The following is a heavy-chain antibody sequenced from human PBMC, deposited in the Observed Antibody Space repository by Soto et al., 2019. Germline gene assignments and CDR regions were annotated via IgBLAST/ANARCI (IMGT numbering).Heavy chain of an antibody. J-gene: IGHJ3*02. CDR2: TYYRSKWYN. V-gene: IGHV6-1*01. CDR3: ASRGYCSSTSCYTYAFDI. D-gene: IGHD2-2*02. CDR1: GDSVSSNSAA. Sequence: PSQTLSLTCAISGDSVSSNSAAWNWIRQSPSRGLEWLGRTYYRSKWYNDYAVSVKSQITINPDTSKNQFSLQLNSVTPEDTAVYYCASRGYCSSTSCYTYAFDIWGQGTMVTVSS.